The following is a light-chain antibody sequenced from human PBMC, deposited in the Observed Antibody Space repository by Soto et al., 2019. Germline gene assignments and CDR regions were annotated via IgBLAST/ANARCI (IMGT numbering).Light chain of an antibody. CDR2: GAS. CDR1: QSVSSSY. Sequence: EIVLTQSPGTLSLSPGERATLSCRASQSVSSSYQAWYQQKPGQAPRLLIYGASSRATGIPDRFSGSGSGTDFTLTISRLEPEDFVVYYCQQYGSSPPIIFGQGTRLEIK. V-gene: IGKV3-20*01. J-gene: IGKJ5*01. CDR3: QQYGSSPPII.